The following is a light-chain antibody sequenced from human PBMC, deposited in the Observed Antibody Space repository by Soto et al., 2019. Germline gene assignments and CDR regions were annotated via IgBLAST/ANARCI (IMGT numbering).Light chain of an antibody. J-gene: IGLJ1*01. CDR1: SGSIASGY. CDR3: QSYHSSTPYV. Sequence: FMLTQPHSVSESPGKTVTISCTRSSGSIASGYVQWYQQRPGSAPTTVIYEDNQRPSGVPDRFSGSIDTSSNSASLTISGLKTDDEADYYCQSYHSSTPYVFGTGTKLTVL. V-gene: IGLV6-57*03. CDR2: EDN.